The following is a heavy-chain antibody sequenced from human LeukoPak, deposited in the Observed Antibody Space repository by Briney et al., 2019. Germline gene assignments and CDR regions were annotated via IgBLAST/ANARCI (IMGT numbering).Heavy chain of an antibody. Sequence: GGSLRLSCAASGFTFSSYAMHWVRQAPGKGLEWVSYISSSSNTIYYADSVKGRFTISRDNAKNSLFLQMNSLRAEDTAVYYCVPSYCSSTSCYHYFDYWGREPWSPSPQ. V-gene: IGHV3-48*01. CDR3: VPSYCSSTSCYHYFDY. J-gene: IGHJ4*02. CDR1: GFTFSSYA. D-gene: IGHD2-2*01. CDR2: ISSSSNTI.